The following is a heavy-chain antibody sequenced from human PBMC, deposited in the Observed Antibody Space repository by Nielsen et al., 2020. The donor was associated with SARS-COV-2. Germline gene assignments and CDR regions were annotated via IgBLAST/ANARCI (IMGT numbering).Heavy chain of an antibody. CDR1: GGTFSSYA. V-gene: IGHV1-69*13. Sequence: SVKVSCKASGGTFSSYAISWVRQAPGQGLEWMGGIIPIFGTANYAQKFQGRVTITADESTSTTYMELSSLRSEDTAVYYCARGDYDSSGYSIYNWFDPWGQGTLVTVSS. J-gene: IGHJ5*02. CDR3: ARGDYDSSGYSIYNWFDP. CDR2: IIPIFGTA. D-gene: IGHD3-22*01.